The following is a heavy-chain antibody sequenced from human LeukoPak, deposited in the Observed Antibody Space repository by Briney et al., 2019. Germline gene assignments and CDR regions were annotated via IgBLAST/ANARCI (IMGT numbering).Heavy chain of an antibody. J-gene: IGHJ4*02. V-gene: IGHV4-4*07. Sequence: SETLSLTCTVSGGSISSYYWSWIRQPAGKGLEWIGRIYTSGSTNYNPSLKSRVSISVDTSKNQLSLKLSSVTAADTAVYYCARGRGPVATNPSDFWGQGTLVTVSS. CDR1: GGSISSYY. CDR3: ARGRGPVATNPSDF. D-gene: IGHD5-12*01. CDR2: IYTSGST.